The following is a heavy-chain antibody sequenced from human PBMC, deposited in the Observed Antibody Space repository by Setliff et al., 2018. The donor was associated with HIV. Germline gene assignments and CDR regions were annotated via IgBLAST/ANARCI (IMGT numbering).Heavy chain of an antibody. D-gene: IGHD4-4*01. V-gene: IGHV4-4*07. CDR2: IYTSGST. CDR1: GGSISSHY. CDR3: ARGGRSTVATWAWFDP. Sequence: SETLSLTCTVSGGSISSHYWSWIRQPPGKGLEWIGHIYTSGSTNYNPSLKSRVTMSVGTSKNQFSLKLTSVTAADTAVYYCARGGRSTVATWAWFDPWGQGTLVTVSS. J-gene: IGHJ5*02.